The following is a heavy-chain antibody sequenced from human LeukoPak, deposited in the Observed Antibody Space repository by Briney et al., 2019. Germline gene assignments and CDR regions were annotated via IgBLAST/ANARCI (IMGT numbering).Heavy chain of an antibody. CDR1: GGSISSSSYY. J-gene: IGHJ6*02. CDR3: ARRPGNYYYYGMDV. CDR2: IYYSGST. V-gene: IGHV4-39*01. Sequence: SETLSLTCTVSGGSISSSSYYWGWIRQPPGKGLEWIGSIYYSGSTYYNPSLKSRVTISVDTSKNQFSLKLSSVIAADTAVYYCARRPGNYYYYGMDVWGQGTTVTVSS.